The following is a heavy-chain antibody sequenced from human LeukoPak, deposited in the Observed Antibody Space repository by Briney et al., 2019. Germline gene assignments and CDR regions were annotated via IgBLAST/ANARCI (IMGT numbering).Heavy chain of an antibody. D-gene: IGHD5-18*01. CDR1: GYTFTSYG. J-gene: IGHJ6*03. V-gene: IGHV1-18*01. Sequence: ASVKVSCKASGYTFTSYGISWVRQAPGQGLEWMGWISAYNGNTNYAQKFQGRVTMTRDTSISTAYMKLSRLRSDDTAVYYCARDRGEWIQLQRTPGGYYYYYMDVWGKGTTVTVSS. CDR2: ISAYNGNT. CDR3: ARDRGEWIQLQRTPGGYYYYYMDV.